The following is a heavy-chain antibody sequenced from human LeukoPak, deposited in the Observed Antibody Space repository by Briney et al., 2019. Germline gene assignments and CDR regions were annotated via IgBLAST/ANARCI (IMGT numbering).Heavy chain of an antibody. V-gene: IGHV3-23*01. CDR1: GFTVSSYA. CDR3: AKDDDGHHHGVDH. Sequence: GGSLRLSCAASGFTVSSYAMTWVRQTPGKGLEWVSAIGYSAGDTYYADSVKGRFTISRDNSMNTLYLQMSSLRADDTALYYCAKDDDGHHHGVDHWGQGTLVTVSS. J-gene: IGHJ4*02. CDR2: IGYSAGDT. D-gene: IGHD4-17*01.